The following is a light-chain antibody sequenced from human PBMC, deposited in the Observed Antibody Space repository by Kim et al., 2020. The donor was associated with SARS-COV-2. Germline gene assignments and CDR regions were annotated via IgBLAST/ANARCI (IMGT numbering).Light chain of an antibody. CDR2: DAS. CDR3: QQYDSWLS. CDR1: QTVGSK. J-gene: IGKJ4*01. Sequence: EIVMTQSPATLSVSPGERATLSCRASQTVGSKLAWYQQTPGQPPRLLIYDASTRATGIPAKFSGTGSGTDFTLIISSLQSEDSAVYYCQQYDSWLSCGGGTKVDIK. V-gene: IGKV3D-15*01.